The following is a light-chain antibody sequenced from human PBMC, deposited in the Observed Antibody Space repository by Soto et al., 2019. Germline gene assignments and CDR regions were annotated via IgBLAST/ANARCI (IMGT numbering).Light chain of an antibody. V-gene: IGKV3-15*01. J-gene: IGKJ1*01. CDR2: DAS. CDR1: QSVSSN. CDR3: QQYNNWPET. Sequence: EIVMTQSPVTLSVSPGERATLSCRASQSVSSNLAWYQQKVGQAPRVLIYDASTRATGIPGRFSGSGSGTEFTLTISSLQSEDFAVYYCQQYNNWPETFGQGTKVEIK.